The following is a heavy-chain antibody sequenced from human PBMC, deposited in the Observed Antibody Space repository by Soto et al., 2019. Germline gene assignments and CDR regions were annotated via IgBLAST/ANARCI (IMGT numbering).Heavy chain of an antibody. V-gene: IGHV3-66*01. D-gene: IGHD4-17*01. CDR3: AREDYGGYYYYGMDV. J-gene: IGHJ6*02. Sequence: GGSLRLSCAASGFTVSSNYMSWVRQAPGKGLEWVSVIYSGDSTYYADSVKGRFTISRDNSKNTLYLQMNSLRAEDTAVYYCAREDYGGYYYYGMDVWGQGTTVTVSS. CDR2: IYSGDST. CDR1: GFTVSSNY.